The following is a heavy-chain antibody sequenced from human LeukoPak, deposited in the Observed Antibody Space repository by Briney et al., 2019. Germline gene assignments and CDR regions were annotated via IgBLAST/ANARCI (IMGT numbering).Heavy chain of an antibody. V-gene: IGHV3-21*04. CDR3: AKDVTMIVVVGGAFDI. CDR1: GFTFSSYS. D-gene: IGHD3-22*01. Sequence: GGSLRLSCAASGFTFSSYSMNWVRQAPGKGLEWVSSISSSSIYKYYADSVKGRFTISRDNSKNTLYLQMNSLRAEDTAVYYCAKDVTMIVVVGGAFDIWGQGTMVTVSS. J-gene: IGHJ3*02. CDR2: ISSSSIYK.